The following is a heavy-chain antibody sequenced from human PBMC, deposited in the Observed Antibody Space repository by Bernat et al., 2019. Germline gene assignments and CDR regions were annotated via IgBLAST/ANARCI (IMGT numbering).Heavy chain of an antibody. Sequence: QVQLVESGGGLVKPGGSLRLSCAASGFTFSDYYMSWIRQAPGKGLAWVSYISSSSSYTTNADSAKGRFPLSRDNAKNSLYRQMNSLTAEDPAVYYCARGTSTSAPYMDVWGKGTTVTVSS. CDR3: ARGTSTSAPYMDV. CDR2: ISSSSSYT. V-gene: IGHV3-11*05. J-gene: IGHJ6*03. CDR1: GFTFSDYY.